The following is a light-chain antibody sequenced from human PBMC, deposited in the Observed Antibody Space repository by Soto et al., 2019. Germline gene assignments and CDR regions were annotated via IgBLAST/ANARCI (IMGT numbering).Light chain of an antibody. Sequence: QSALTQPASVSGSPGQSITISCTGTSNDVGGYNYVSWYQQHPGKAPKLMIYEVSNRPSGVSNRFSGSKSGNTASLTISGLQAEDEADYYCSSYTSTGTLYVFGTGTKLTVL. CDR1: SNDVGGYNY. J-gene: IGLJ1*01. CDR2: EVS. V-gene: IGLV2-14*01. CDR3: SSYTSTGTLYV.